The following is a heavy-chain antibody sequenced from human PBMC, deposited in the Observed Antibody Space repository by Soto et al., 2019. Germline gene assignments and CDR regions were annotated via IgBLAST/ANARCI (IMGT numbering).Heavy chain of an antibody. D-gene: IGHD4-17*01. CDR3: ARGTTVKNWFDP. CDR1: GGTFSSYA. J-gene: IGHJ5*02. Sequence: ASVKVSCKASGGTFSSYAISWVRQAPGQGLEWMGGIIPIFGTANYAQKFQGRVTITADEPTSTAYMELSSLRSEDTAVYYCARGTTVKNWFDPWGQGPLVTVSS. V-gene: IGHV1-69*13. CDR2: IIPIFGTA.